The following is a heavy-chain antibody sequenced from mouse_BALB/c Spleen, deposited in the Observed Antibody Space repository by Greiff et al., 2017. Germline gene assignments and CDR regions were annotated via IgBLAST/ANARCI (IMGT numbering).Heavy chain of an antibody. Sequence: EVNVVESGGDLVKPGGSLKLSCAASGFTFSSYGMSWVRQTPDKRLEWVATISSGGSYTYYPDSVKGRFTISRDNAKNTLYLQMSSLKSEDTAMYYCASPYGNYGYFDYWGQGTTLTVSS. CDR2: ISSGGSYT. J-gene: IGHJ2*01. V-gene: IGHV5-6*01. CDR1: GFTFSSYG. D-gene: IGHD2-1*01. CDR3: ASPYGNYGYFDY.